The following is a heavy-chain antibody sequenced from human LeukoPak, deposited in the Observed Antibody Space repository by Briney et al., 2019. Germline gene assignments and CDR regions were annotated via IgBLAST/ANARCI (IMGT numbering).Heavy chain of an antibody. CDR3: AREIGAFDI. V-gene: IGHV4-38-2*02. CDR1: GYSISSGYY. Sequence: SETLSLTCTVSGYSISSGYYWGWIRQPPGKGLEWIGSIYHSGSTNYNPSLKSRVTISVDTSKNQFSLKLSSVTAADTAVYYCAREIGAFDIWGQGTMVTVSS. J-gene: IGHJ3*02. CDR2: IYHSGST.